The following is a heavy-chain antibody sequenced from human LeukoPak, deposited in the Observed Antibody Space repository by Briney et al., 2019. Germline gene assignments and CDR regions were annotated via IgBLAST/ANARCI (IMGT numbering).Heavy chain of an antibody. CDR3: ARDNGDYNFDS. D-gene: IGHD4-17*01. CDR1: GNMFITCG. J-gene: IGHJ4*02. V-gene: IGHV1-18*01. Sequence: ASVKVSCKAPGNMFITCGISWVRQAPGQGLEWMGWSNGYNGKTNYAQQFRGRVGITMETATKTANMDLRSLTFDDTAVYYCARDNGDYNFDSWGQGTLVTVSS. CDR2: SNGYNGKT.